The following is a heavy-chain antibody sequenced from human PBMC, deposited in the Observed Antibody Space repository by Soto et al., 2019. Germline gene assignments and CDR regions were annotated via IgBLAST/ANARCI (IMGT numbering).Heavy chain of an antibody. CDR2: IYYSGST. CDR3: ARSTPYDSSGYYFDY. CDR1: GGSISSYY. D-gene: IGHD3-22*01. J-gene: IGHJ4*02. V-gene: IGHV4-59*01. Sequence: QVQLQESGPGLVKPSETLSLTCTVSGGSISSYYWSWIRQPPGKGLEWIGYIYYSGSTNYNPSLRSRVPISVDTSKNQFSLKLSSVTAADTAVYYCARSTPYDSSGYYFDYWGQGTLVTVSS.